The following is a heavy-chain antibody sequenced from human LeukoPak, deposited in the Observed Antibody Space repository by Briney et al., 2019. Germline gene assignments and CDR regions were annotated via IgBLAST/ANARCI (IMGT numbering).Heavy chain of an antibody. Sequence: ASVKVSCKASGYTFTSYYMHWVRQAPGQGLEWMGIINPSGGSTSYAQKFQGRVTMTRDMSTSTAYMELSSLRSEDTAVYYCARRPLEMATIMFAFDIWGQGTMVTVSS. CDR2: INPSGGST. CDR1: GYTFTSYY. CDR3: ARRPLEMATIMFAFDI. D-gene: IGHD5-24*01. V-gene: IGHV1-46*01. J-gene: IGHJ3*02.